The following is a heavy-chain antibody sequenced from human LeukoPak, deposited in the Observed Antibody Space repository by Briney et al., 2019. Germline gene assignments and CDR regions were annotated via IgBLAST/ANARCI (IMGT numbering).Heavy chain of an antibody. V-gene: IGHV1-18*01. CDR2: ISAYNGNT. J-gene: IGHJ6*02. CDR3: ARYCSSTSCYEPPYYYGMDV. CDR1: GYTFTSYG. D-gene: IGHD2-2*01. Sequence: ASVKVSCKASGYTFTSYGISSVRQAPGQGLEWMGWISAYNGNTNYAQKLQGRVTMTTDTSTSTAYMELRSLRSDDTAVYYCARYCSSTSCYEPPYYYGMDVWGQGTTVTVSS.